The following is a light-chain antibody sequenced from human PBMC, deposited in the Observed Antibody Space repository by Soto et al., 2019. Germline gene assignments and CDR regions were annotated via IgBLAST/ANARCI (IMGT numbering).Light chain of an antibody. Sequence: QSALTQPASVSGSPGQSITISCTGTSSDVGSYDYVSWYQQHPGKAPKVIIYEVSKWPSGVSNRFSGSKSGITASLTISGLQAEDEADYYYCSYAGSSTWVFGGGTKVTVL. V-gene: IGLV2-23*02. CDR2: EVS. CDR3: CSYAGSSTWV. J-gene: IGLJ3*02. CDR1: SSDVGSYDY.